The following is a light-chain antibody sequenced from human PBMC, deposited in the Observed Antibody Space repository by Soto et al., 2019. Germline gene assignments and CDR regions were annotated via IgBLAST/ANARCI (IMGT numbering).Light chain of an antibody. CDR2: EDS. J-gene: IGLJ1*01. V-gene: IGLV3-21*02. Sequence: SYELTQPPSVSVAPGQTAGMTCGGNNIGSKRVQWYQHKAGQAPVMVVYEDSDRPSGIPERFSGSNSGNTATLTISRVEAGDEADYYCQVWDSTSDLAVFGTGTKLTVL. CDR3: QVWDSTSDLAV. CDR1: NIGSKR.